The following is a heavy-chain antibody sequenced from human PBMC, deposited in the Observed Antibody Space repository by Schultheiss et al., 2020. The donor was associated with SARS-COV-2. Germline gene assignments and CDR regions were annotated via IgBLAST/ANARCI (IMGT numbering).Heavy chain of an antibody. Sequence: GESLKISCSASGFTFSSYAMHWVRQAPGKGLEYVSAISSNGGSTYYADSVKGRFTISRDNSKNTLYLQMSSLRAEDTAVYYCARTPRYMNFDYWGQGTLVTVSS. CDR3: ARTPRYMNFDY. V-gene: IGHV3-64D*06. D-gene: IGHD5-18*01. CDR2: ISSNGGST. J-gene: IGHJ4*02. CDR1: GFTFSSYA.